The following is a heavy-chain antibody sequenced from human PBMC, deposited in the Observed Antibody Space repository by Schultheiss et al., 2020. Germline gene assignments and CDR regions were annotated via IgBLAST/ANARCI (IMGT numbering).Heavy chain of an antibody. Sequence: SCPTLVKPTQTLTLSCTFSGFSLSTSGVGVGWIRQPPGKALEWLALIYWDDDKRYSPSLKRRLTITKDTSKNQVVLTMTNMDPVDTATYYCAHRAHSGTMGRFDYWGQGTLVTVAS. V-gene: IGHV2-5*02. CDR3: AHRAHSGTMGRFDY. CDR1: GFSLSTSGVG. J-gene: IGHJ4*02. CDR2: IYWDDDK. D-gene: IGHD5-12*01.